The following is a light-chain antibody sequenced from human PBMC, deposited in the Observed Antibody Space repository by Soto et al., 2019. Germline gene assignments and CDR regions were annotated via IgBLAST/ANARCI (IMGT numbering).Light chain of an antibody. V-gene: IGKV3-20*01. CDR3: QQYATSPVLYT. Sequence: EIVLSQYPGILSLSPGERATLSCRASQSVSNTYLAWYQQKPGQAPRLLIYGTSSRATDIPDRFSGSGSGTDFTLTISRLEPEDFALYYCQQYATSPVLYTFGQGTQLEIK. CDR2: GTS. CDR1: QSVSNTY. J-gene: IGKJ2*01.